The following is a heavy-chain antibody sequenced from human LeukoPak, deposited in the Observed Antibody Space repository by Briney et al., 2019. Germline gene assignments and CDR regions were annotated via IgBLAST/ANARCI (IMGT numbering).Heavy chain of an antibody. CDR3: ARAPRGYYDILTGFDP. D-gene: IGHD3-9*01. V-gene: IGHV4-61*01. J-gene: IGHJ5*02. CDR1: GGSISSSSYY. Sequence: SETLSLTCTVSGGSISSSSYYWSWIRQPPGKGLEWIGYIYYSGSTNYNPSLKSRVTISVDTSKNQFSLKLSSVTAADTAVYYCARAPRGYYDILTGFDPWGQGTLVTVSS. CDR2: IYYSGST.